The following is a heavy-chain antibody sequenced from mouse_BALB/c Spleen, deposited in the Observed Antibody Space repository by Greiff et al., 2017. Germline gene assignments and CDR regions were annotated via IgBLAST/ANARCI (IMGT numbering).Heavy chain of an antibody. CDR2: INPYNGAT. CDR1: GYSFTGYY. J-gene: IGHJ4*01. V-gene: IGHV1-31*01. Sequence: VQLKQSGPELVKPGASVKISCKASGYSFTGYYMHWVKQSHVKSLEWIGRINPYNGATSYNQNFKDKASLTVDKSSSTAYMELHSLTSEDSAVYYCARRGVDYWGQGTSVTVSS. CDR3: ARRGVDY.